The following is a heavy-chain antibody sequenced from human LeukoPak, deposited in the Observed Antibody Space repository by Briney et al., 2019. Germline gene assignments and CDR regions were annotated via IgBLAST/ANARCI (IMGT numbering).Heavy chain of an antibody. CDR1: GFTFSSYA. J-gene: IGHJ5*02. V-gene: IGHV3-48*01. D-gene: IGHD1-26*01. CDR2: ISTNSGTI. CDR3: VRDLTIVGVAQVHH. Sequence: GGSLRLSCVASGFTFSSYAMSWVRQAPRKGLEWISYISTNSGTIWYADSVKGRFSISRDNAKNSLFLHMNSLRAEDTAVYYCVRDLTIVGVAQVHHWGQGTLVTVSS.